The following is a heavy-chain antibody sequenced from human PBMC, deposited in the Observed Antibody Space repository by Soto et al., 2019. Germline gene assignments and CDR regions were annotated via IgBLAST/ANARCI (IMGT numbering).Heavy chain of an antibody. CDR2: IKQDGSEK. D-gene: IGHD4-17*01. Sequence: GGSLRLSCAASGFTFSSYWMSWVRQAPGKGLEWVANIKQDGSEKYYVDSVKGRFTISRDNAKNSLYLQMNSLRAEDTAVYYCARKPYGDYVYYYYYMDVWGKGTTVTVSS. CDR3: ARKPYGDYVYYYYYMDV. V-gene: IGHV3-7*01. J-gene: IGHJ6*03. CDR1: GFTFSSYW.